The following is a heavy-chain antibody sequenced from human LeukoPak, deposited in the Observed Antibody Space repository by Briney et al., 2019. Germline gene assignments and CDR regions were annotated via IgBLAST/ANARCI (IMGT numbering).Heavy chain of an antibody. CDR3: ARAGRWLARRVPFDY. V-gene: IGHV4-39*07. J-gene: IGHJ4*02. CDR1: GGSISSSSYY. D-gene: IGHD5-24*01. CDR2: IYYSGST. Sequence: KASETLSLTCTVSGGSISSSSYYWGWIRQPPGKGLEWIGSIYYSGSTYYNPSLKSRVTISVDTSKNQFSLKLSSVTAADTAVYYCARAGRWLARRVPFDYWGQGTLVTVSS.